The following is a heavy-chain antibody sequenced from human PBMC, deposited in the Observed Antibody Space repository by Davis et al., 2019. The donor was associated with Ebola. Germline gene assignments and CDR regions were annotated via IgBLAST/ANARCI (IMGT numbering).Heavy chain of an antibody. J-gene: IGHJ4*02. CDR3: ARGGRGYSYGYLGY. V-gene: IGHV4-59*01. Sequence: MPSETLSLTCTVSGDTISDYYWSWIRQSPGKGLEWMGYIRYSGSGNYNPSLNSRVSMSVDTSKNQFSLKLSSVTAADTAVYYCARGGRGYSYGYLGYWGQGTLVTVSS. D-gene: IGHD5-18*01. CDR1: GDTISDYY. CDR2: IRYSGSG.